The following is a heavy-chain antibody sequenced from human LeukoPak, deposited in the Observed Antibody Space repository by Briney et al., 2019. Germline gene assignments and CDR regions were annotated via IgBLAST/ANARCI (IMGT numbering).Heavy chain of an antibody. J-gene: IGHJ4*02. CDR3: ARVWATRYYYGSGSYDY. Sequence: SETLSLTGTGSGGSISSGSYYWSWIRQPAGKGLEWIGRIYTSGSTNYNPSLKSRVTITVDTSKNQFSLKLSSVTAADTAVYYCARVWATRYYYGSGSYDYWGQGTLVTVSS. CDR1: GGSISSGSYY. CDR2: IYTSGST. V-gene: IGHV4-61*02. D-gene: IGHD3-10*01.